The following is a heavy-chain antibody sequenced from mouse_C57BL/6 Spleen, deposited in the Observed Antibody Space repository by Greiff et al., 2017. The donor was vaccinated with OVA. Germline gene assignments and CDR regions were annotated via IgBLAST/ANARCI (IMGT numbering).Heavy chain of an antibody. J-gene: IGHJ4*01. CDR1: GYTFTDYN. CDR2: INPNNGGT. Sequence: VQLQQSGPELVKPGASVKIPCKASGYTFTDYNMDWVKQSHGKSLEWIGDINPNNGGTIYNQKFKGKAPLTVDKSSSTAYMELRSLTSEDTAVYYCAREGKGYGYDAGYAMDYWGQGTSVTVSS. D-gene: IGHD2-2*01. CDR3: AREGKGYGYDAGYAMDY. V-gene: IGHV1-18*01.